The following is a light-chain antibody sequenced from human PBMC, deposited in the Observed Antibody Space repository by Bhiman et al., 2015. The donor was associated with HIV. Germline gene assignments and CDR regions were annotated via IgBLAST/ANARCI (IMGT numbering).Light chain of an antibody. CDR2: ANT. J-gene: IGLJ2*01. Sequence: QSVLTQPPSVSGAPGQRVTISCTGSGSNIGAGYEVHWYHQLPGTAPKLLIYANTNRPSGVSHRFSGSKSGNTASLTISGLQAEDEGDYYCCSYAGGITYVVFGGGTKLTVL. CDR3: CSYAGGITYVV. V-gene: IGLV1-40*01. CDR1: GSNIGAGYE.